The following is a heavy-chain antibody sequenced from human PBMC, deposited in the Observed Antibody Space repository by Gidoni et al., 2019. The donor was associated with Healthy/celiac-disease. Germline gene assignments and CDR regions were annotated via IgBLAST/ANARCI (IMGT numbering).Heavy chain of an antibody. Sequence: QLQLQESGPGLVKPSETLSLTCTVSGGSISSSSYYWGWIRQPPGKGLEWIGPIYYSGSTYYNPALKSRVTISVDTSKNQFSLKLSSVTAAETAVYYCARQTRDYDILTSGPGGMDVWGQGTTVTVSS. J-gene: IGHJ6*02. D-gene: IGHD3-9*01. CDR1: GGSISSSSYY. V-gene: IGHV4-39*01. CDR3: ARQTRDYDILTSGPGGMDV. CDR2: IYYSGST.